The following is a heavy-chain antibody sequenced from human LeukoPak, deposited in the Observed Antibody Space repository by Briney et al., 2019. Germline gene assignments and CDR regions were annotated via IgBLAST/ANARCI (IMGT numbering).Heavy chain of an antibody. CDR1: GGTFSSYA. CDR2: IIPIFGTA. Sequence: GASVKVSCKASGGTFSSYAISWVRQAPGQGLEWMGGIIPIFGTANYAQKFQGRVTITTDESTSTAYMELSSLRSEDTAVYYCARDLRGYSYDYDYYYYYMDVWGKGTTVTVSS. D-gene: IGHD5-18*01. V-gene: IGHV1-69*05. CDR3: ARDLRGYSYDYDYYYYYMDV. J-gene: IGHJ6*03.